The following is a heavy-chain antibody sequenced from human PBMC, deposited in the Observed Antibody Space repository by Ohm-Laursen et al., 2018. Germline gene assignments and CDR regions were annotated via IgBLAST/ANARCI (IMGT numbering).Heavy chain of an antibody. Sequence: GTLSLTCTVSGGSISGYYWSWIRQPPGKGLEWIGYIYYSGSTNYNPSLKSRVTISVDTSKNQFSLKLSSVTAADTAVYYCARVHRGRPTSGSWGAYYYYGMDVWGQGTTVTVSS. J-gene: IGHJ6*02. CDR2: IYYSGST. CDR1: GGSISGYY. CDR3: ARVHRGRPTSGSWGAYYYYGMDV. D-gene: IGHD3-10*01. V-gene: IGHV4-59*01.